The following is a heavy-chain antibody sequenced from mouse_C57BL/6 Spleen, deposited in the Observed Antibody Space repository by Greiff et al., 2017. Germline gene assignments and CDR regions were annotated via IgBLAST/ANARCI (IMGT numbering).Heavy chain of an antibody. D-gene: IGHD2-4*01. CDR1: GYAFTNYL. J-gene: IGHJ2*01. V-gene: IGHV1-54*01. CDR3: ARNYDYDAYFDY. CDR2: INPGSGGT. Sequence: VQLQQSGAELVRPGTSVKVSCKASGYAFTNYLIEWVKQRPGQGLEWIGVINPGSGGTNYNEKFTGKGTLTAEKSSSTAYLQLSSLTSEDSAVYFCARNYDYDAYFDYWGQGTTLTVSS.